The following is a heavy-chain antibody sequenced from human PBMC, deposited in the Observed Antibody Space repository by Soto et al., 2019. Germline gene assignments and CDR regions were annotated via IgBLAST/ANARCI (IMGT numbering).Heavy chain of an antibody. D-gene: IGHD3-3*01. CDR3: ARDNILGILYGGMDV. V-gene: IGHV4-30-4*01. CDR1: VVSISSGDYC. CDR2: IYYSGST. Sequence: PSETLSLTCTFSVVSISSGDYCCSWIRQPPGKGLEWIGYIYYSGSTYYNPSLKSRVTISVDTSKNQFSLKLSSVTAADTAVYYCARDNILGILYGGMDVWGQGTTVTVSS. J-gene: IGHJ6*01.